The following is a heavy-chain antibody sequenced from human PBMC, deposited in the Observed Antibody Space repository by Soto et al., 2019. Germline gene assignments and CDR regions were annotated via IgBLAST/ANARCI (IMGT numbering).Heavy chain of an antibody. CDR3: AKCPLGYYDISTGYRHQNFAPFDY. CDR1: GFTFSSYA. D-gene: IGHD3-9*01. CDR2: ISGGGGST. J-gene: IGHJ4*02. Sequence: GGSLRLSCAASGFTFSSYAMSWVRQAPGKGLEWVSAISGGGGSTYYADSVKGRFTISRDNSKNTLYLQMNSLRAEDTAVYYCAKCPLGYYDISTGYRHQNFAPFDYWGQGTLVTVSS. V-gene: IGHV3-23*01.